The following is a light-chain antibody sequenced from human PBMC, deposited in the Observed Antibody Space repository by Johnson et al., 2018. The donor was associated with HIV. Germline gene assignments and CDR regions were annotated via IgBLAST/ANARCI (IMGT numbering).Light chain of an antibody. V-gene: IGLV1-51*01. Sequence: QSVLTQPPSVSAAPGQKVTISCSGSSSNIGSNYVSWYQQLPGTAPKLLIYDNNKRPSGIPDRFSGSKSGTSATLGITGLQTGDEADYYCGRWDSSLSAFVFGTGTKVTVL. J-gene: IGLJ1*01. CDR2: DNN. CDR1: SSNIGSNY. CDR3: GRWDSSLSAFV.